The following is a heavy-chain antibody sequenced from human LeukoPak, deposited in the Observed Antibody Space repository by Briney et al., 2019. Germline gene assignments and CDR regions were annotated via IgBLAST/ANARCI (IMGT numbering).Heavy chain of an antibody. D-gene: IGHD6-6*01. V-gene: IGHV6-1*01. CDR1: GDFVSSNSAA. Sequence: SQTLSLTCAISGDFVSSNSAAWNWIRQSPSRGLEWLGRTYYRSKWYSDYAVSVKSRITINPDTSKNQFSLQLNSVTPEDTAAYYCARDLGGSSSDYNCFDPWGQGTLVTVSS. J-gene: IGHJ5*02. CDR2: TYYRSKWYS. CDR3: ARDLGGSSSDYNCFDP.